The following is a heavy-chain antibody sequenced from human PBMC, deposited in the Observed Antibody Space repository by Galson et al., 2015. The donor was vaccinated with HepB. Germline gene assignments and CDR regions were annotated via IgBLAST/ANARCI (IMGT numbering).Heavy chain of an antibody. CDR3: TTDLMGDTSGWYGSVNAFQI. CDR2: IKSKTDGGTT. J-gene: IGHJ3*02. Sequence: SLRLSCAASGFTFTDAWMNWVRQAPGKGLEWVGRIKSKTDGGTTDYAAPVKGRFTISRDDSIKTLYLQMNSLKFEDTGLYFCTTDLMGDTSGWYGSVNAFQIRGRGAMVTVSS. CDR1: GFTFTDAW. V-gene: IGHV3-15*01. D-gene: IGHD6-19*01.